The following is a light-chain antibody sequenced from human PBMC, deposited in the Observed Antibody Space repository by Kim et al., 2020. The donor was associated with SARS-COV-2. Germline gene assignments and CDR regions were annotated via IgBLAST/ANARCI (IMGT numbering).Light chain of an antibody. CDR2: DAS. Sequence: EIVLTQSPATVSLSPGERATLACRASQSINIDVAWYQQKPGRAPRLLIYDASKRVSGVPARFSGSGSGIDFALTINGLETEDFAVYYCQQHATGPPALTFGGGTKVDIK. CDR1: QSINID. V-gene: IGKV3-11*01. CDR3: QQHATGPPALT. J-gene: IGKJ4*01.